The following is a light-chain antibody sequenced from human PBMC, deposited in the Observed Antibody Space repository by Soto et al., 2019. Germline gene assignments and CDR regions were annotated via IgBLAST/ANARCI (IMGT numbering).Light chain of an antibody. J-gene: IGLJ2*01. CDR2: QDS. Sequence: SSELTQPPSLSVSPGQTASLTCSGDKVGDKYACWYQQKPGQSPLLVIYQDSKRPSGIPERFSGSNSGNTATLTISGTQAMDEDDYYCQAWGSSDVVFGGGTKLTVL. CDR3: QAWGSSDVV. V-gene: IGLV3-1*01. CDR1: KVGDKY.